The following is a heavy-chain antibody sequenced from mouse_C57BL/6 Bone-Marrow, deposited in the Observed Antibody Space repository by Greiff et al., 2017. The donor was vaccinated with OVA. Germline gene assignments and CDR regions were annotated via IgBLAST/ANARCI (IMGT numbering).Heavy chain of an antibody. CDR1: GYAFTNYL. J-gene: IGHJ4*01. V-gene: IGHV1-54*01. Sequence: QVQLKQSGAKLVRPGTSVKVSCKASGYAFTNYLIEWVKQRPGQGLEWIGVINPGSGGTNYNEKFKGKATLTADKSSSTAYMQLSSLTSEDSAVYFCARARGAMDYWGQGTSVTVSS. CDR2: INPGSGGT. CDR3: ARARGAMDY.